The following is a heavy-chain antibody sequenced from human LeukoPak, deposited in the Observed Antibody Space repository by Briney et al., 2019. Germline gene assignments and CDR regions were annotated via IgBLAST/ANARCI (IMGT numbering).Heavy chain of an antibody. V-gene: IGHV4-39*01. Sequence: SETLSLTFTVSGGSISGSTYYWAWIRQPPGKGLQWIGSIYYGGSTNYNPSLRSRVTISVDTAKNQFSLNLSSVTATDTALYYCSRHQTNNYGSGSPFDYWGQGALVTVSS. CDR2: IYYGGST. D-gene: IGHD3-10*01. CDR3: SRHQTNNYGSGSPFDY. CDR1: GGSISGSTYY. J-gene: IGHJ4*02.